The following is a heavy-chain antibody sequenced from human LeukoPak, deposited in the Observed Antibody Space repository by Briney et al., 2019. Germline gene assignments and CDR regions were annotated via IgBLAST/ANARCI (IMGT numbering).Heavy chain of an antibody. CDR1: GFTLSSYS. Sequence: GGSLRLSCAASGFTLSSYSMKWVRQAPGKGLEWVSYISSSSRTIYYADSVKGRFTISRDNAKNSLYLQMNSLRAEGTAVYYCATGDYYDMNYWGQGTLVTVSS. CDR2: ISSSSRTI. J-gene: IGHJ4*02. CDR3: ATGDYYDMNY. V-gene: IGHV3-48*01. D-gene: IGHD3-22*01.